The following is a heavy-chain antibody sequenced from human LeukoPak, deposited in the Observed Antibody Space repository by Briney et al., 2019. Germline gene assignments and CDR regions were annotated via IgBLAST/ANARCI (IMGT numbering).Heavy chain of an antibody. CDR2: INPSGGGT. CDR3: ARDISQIDFWSGYPQYNFDY. J-gene: IGHJ4*02. CDR1: GYTFTGYY. V-gene: IGHV1-46*01. D-gene: IGHD3-3*01. Sequence: ASVKVSCKAPGYTFTGYYIHWVRQAPGQGLEWMGEINPSGGGTSSAQKFQGRVTMTRDTSISTAYMELSRLRFDDTAVYYCARDISQIDFWSGYPQYNFDYWGQGTLVTVSS.